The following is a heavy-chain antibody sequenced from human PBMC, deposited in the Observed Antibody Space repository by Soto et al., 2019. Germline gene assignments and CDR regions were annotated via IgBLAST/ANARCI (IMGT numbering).Heavy chain of an antibody. Sequence: ASVKVSFKASGYTFTIYYMQWVRQAPGQGLEWMGCIKPNSGGTIFPQKFQGRVTRTWDTSSSTAYMALTRPRSDDTAVYYCARDLAKGGGSAGFDYWGQGTLVTV. CDR3: ARDLAKGGGSAGFDY. CDR1: GYTFTIYY. V-gene: IGHV1-2*02. D-gene: IGHD1-26*01. J-gene: IGHJ4*02. CDR2: IKPNSGGT.